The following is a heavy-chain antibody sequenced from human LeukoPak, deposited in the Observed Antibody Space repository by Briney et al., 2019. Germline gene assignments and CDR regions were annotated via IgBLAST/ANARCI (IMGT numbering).Heavy chain of an antibody. J-gene: IGHJ4*02. CDR1: GFTFSSYS. CDR2: ISSSSSYI. Sequence: PGGSLRLSCAASGFTFSSYSMNWVRQAPGKGLEWVSSISSSSSYIYYADSVKGRFTISRDNAKNSLYLQMNSLRAEDTAVYYCARYRTIGELVDYWGQGTLVTVSS. D-gene: IGHD3-10*01. V-gene: IGHV3-21*01. CDR3: ARYRTIGELVDY.